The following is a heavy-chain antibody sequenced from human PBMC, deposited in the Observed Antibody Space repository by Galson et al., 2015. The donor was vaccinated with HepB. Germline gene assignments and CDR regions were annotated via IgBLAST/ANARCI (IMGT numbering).Heavy chain of an antibody. CDR1: GSTFTSYY. CDR2: INPSGGST. D-gene: IGHD6-13*01. J-gene: IGHJ4*02. Sequence: SVKVSCKASGSTFTSYYMHWVRQAPGQGLEWMGIINPSGGSTSYAQKFQGRVTMTRDTSTSTVYMELSSLRSEDTAVYYCARGRVESWHSSSWELDYWGQGTLVTVSS. V-gene: IGHV1-46*01. CDR3: ARGRVESWHSSSWELDY.